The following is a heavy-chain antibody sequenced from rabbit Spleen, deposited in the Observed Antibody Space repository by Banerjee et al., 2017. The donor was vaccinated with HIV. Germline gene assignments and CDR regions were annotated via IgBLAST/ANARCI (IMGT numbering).Heavy chain of an antibody. D-gene: IGHD4-1*01. CDR2: IDAGVKGTT. Sequence: QQQLEESGGGLVKPGGTLTLTCKASGIDFSSYYYMCWVRQAPGKALELIACIDAGVKGTTYYASWAKGRFTISKTSSTTVTLQMTSLTAADTATYFCARDLAGVGPTNLWGPGTLVTVS. V-gene: IGHV1S45*01. CDR3: ARDLAGVGPTNL. J-gene: IGHJ4*01. CDR1: GIDFSSYYY.